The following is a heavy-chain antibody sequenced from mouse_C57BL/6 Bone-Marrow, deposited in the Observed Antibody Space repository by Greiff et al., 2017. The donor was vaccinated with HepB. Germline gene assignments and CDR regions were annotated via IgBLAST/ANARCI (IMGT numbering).Heavy chain of an antibody. J-gene: IGHJ1*03. V-gene: IGHV5-17*01. CDR2: ISSGSSTI. Sequence: EVQRVESGGGLVKPGGSLKLSCAASGFTFSDYGMHWVRQAPEKGLEWVAYISSGSSTIYYADTVKGRFTISRDNAKNTLFLQMTSLRSEDTAMYYCAIYSNYGYFDVWGTGTTVTVSS. CDR1: GFTFSDYG. CDR3: AIYSNYGYFDV. D-gene: IGHD2-5*01.